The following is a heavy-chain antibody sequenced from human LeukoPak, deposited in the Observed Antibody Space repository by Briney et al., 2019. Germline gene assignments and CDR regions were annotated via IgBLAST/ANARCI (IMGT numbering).Heavy chain of an antibody. Sequence: GGSLRLSCAASGFTFSNYGMHWVRQAPGKGLEWVAFIRYDGSNEQYADSVKGRFTISRDNSKNTLYLQMNSLRSEDTAMYYCAKDGRRQLYYLDYWGQGTLVTVSS. J-gene: IGHJ4*02. CDR1: GFTFSNYG. D-gene: IGHD6-13*01. CDR2: IRYDGSNE. V-gene: IGHV3-30*02. CDR3: AKDGRRQLYYLDY.